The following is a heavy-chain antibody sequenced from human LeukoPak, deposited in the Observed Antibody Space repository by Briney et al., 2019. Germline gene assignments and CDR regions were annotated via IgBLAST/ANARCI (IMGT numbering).Heavy chain of an antibody. V-gene: IGHV4-34*01. CDR3: ASVSHWCSGGSCYSGFDY. CDR1: GGSFSGYY. CDR2: INNSGST. D-gene: IGHD2-15*01. J-gene: IGHJ4*02. Sequence: PSETLSLTCAVYGGSFSGYYWSWIRQPPGKGLEWIGEINNSGSTNYNPSLKSRVTISVDTSKNQFSLKLSSVTAADTAVYYCASVSHWCSGGSCYSGFDYWGQGTLVTVSS.